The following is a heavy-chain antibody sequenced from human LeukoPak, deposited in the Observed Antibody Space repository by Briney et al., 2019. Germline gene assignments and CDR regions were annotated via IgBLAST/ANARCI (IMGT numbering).Heavy chain of an antibody. J-gene: IGHJ3*01. V-gene: IGHV1-69*05. CDR3: AKEMATIRAFDF. CDR1: GGTFSSYA. Sequence: SVKVSCKASGGTFSSYAISWVRQAPGQGLEWMGRIIPIFGTANYAQKFQGRVTITTDESTSTAYMELSSLRSEDTAVYYCAKEMATIRAFDFWGQGTMVTVSS. CDR2: IIPIFGTA. D-gene: IGHD5-24*01.